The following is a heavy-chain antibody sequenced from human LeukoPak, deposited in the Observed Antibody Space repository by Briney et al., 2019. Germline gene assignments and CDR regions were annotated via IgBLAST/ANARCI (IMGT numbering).Heavy chain of an antibody. V-gene: IGHV3-64D*06. J-gene: IGHJ4*02. CDR1: GFTFSGYA. Sequence: QPGGSLRLSCSASGFTFSGYAMHWVRQAPGKGLEYVSAIPSNGGTTYYADSVKGRFTISRDNSKNTLYLQMSSLRAEDTAVYFCVRDRVVVTATFDCWGQGTLVTVSS. CDR3: VRDRVVVTATFDC. D-gene: IGHD2-21*02. CDR2: IPSNGGTT.